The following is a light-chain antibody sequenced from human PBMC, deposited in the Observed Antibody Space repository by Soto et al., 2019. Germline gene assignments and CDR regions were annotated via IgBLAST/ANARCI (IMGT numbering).Light chain of an antibody. J-gene: IGLJ3*02. CDR2: AVT. CDR1: SSDVGGYNY. CDR3: QSYDNSLSGWV. Sequence: QSVLTQPASVSGSPGQSITISCTGTSSDVGGYNYVSWYQQHPGKAPKLMIYAVTDRPSGVPDRFSGSKSGTSASLAITGLQAEDEADYYCQSYDNSLSGWVFGGGTKLTVL. V-gene: IGLV2-14*01.